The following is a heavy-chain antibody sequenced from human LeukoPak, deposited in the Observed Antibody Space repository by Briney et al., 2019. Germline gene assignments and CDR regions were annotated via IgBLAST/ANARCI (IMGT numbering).Heavy chain of an antibody. J-gene: IGHJ4*02. V-gene: IGHV3-48*03. CDR1: GFTFGSYE. Sequence: GGSLRLSCAASGFTFGSYEMNCGRQAPGKGLEWVSYISNSGSTIYYADSVKGRFTISRDNAKSSLCLQMNSLRAEDTAVYYCARGRGFGGYELKYYFDYWGQGTLVTVSS. CDR2: ISNSGSTI. CDR3: ARGRGFGGYELKYYFDY. D-gene: IGHD5-12*01.